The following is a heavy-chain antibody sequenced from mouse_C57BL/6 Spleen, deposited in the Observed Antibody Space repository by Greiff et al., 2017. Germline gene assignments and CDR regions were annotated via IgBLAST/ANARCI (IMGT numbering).Heavy chain of an antibody. CDR1: GFTFSDYY. V-gene: IGHV5-16*01. Sequence: DVQLVESEGGLVQPGSSMKLSCTASGFTFSDYYMAWVRQVPEKGLEWVANINYDGSSTYYLDSLKSRFIISRDNAKNILYLQMSSLKSEDTATYYCARGGNYDAMDYWGQGTSVTVSS. J-gene: IGHJ4*01. D-gene: IGHD2-1*01. CDR3: ARGGNYDAMDY. CDR2: INYDGSST.